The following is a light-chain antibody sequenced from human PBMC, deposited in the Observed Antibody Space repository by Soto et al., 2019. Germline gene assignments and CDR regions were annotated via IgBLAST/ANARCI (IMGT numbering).Light chain of an antibody. CDR1: QRISTF. CDR3: QQSYRLPLT. Sequence: DIQMTQSPSSLSASVGDSVTITCHASQRISTFLNWYHQKPGKAPKLLIYSASYLQSGVPSNFSGSGSGTDFTLSIVTLQPEDFGTYFCQQSYRLPLTFGGGTKVDIK. V-gene: IGKV1-39*01. J-gene: IGKJ4*01. CDR2: SAS.